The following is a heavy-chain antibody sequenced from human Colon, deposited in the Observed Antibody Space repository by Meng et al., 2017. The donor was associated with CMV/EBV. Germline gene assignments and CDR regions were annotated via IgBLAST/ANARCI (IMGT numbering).Heavy chain of an antibody. D-gene: IGHD1-26*01. CDR2: INQDGSEE. J-gene: IGHJ4*02. CDR1: GFAFSSSW. CDR3: ARLWEYSLKD. V-gene: IGHV3-7*01. Sequence: GESLKISCAASGFAFSSSWMSWVRQAPGKGLEWVATINQDGSEEQYVEAVKRRFTISRDNAKTSLYLQMDSLTVEDTALYYCARLWEYSLKDWGQGTLVTVSS.